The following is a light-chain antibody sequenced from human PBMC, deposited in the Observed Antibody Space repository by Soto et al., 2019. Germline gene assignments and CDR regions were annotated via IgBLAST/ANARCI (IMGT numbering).Light chain of an antibody. CDR3: SSYVGTNSYV. J-gene: IGLJ1*01. CDR1: RSDVGGYNY. V-gene: IGLV2-8*01. Sequence: QSALTQPPSASGSPGQSVTISGTGTRSDVGGYNYISWYQQYPGKAPKLIIYAVYKRPSGVPDRFSGSKSGNTAALTVSGLQAEDEADYYCSSYVGTNSYVFGTGTKLTVL. CDR2: AVY.